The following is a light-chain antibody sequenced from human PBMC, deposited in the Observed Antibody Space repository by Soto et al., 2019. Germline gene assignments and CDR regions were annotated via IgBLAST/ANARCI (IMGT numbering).Light chain of an antibody. CDR2: DNN. CDR1: SCNIGNNY. Sequence: QSVLTQPPSVSAAPGQTVTISCSGSSCNIGNNYVSWYQQLPGTAPKLLIYDNNKRPSGIPDRFSGAKSGTSATLGITGLQTGDEADYYCGTWYSSLSAVVFGGGTKLTVL. J-gene: IGLJ2*01. V-gene: IGLV1-51*01. CDR3: GTWYSSLSAVV.